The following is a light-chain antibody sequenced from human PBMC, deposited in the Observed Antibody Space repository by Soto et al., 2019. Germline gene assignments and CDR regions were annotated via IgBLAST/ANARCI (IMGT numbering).Light chain of an antibody. CDR2: DAS. CDR3: QQRSNWPSIT. CDR1: QSVSSY. Sequence: IVLTRSPSTLSLSPGERATLSCRASQSVSSYLAWCQQKPGQAPRLLMYDASTRATGIPARFSGSGSGTDFTLTISSLEPEDSAVYYCQQRSNWPSITFGQGTRLAIK. J-gene: IGKJ5*01. V-gene: IGKV3-11*01.